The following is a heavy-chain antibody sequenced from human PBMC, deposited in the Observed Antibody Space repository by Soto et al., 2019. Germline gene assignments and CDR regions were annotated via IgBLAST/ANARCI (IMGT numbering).Heavy chain of an antibody. Sequence: SETLSLTCAVYGGSFSGYYWSWIRQPPGKGLEWIGEINHSGSTNYNPSLKSRVTISVDTSKNQFSLKLSSVTAADTAVYYCARPYYYGSGSYYNVWFDPWGQGTLVTVSS. D-gene: IGHD3-10*01. CDR1: GGSFSGYY. J-gene: IGHJ5*02. CDR3: ARPYYYGSGSYYNVWFDP. CDR2: INHSGST. V-gene: IGHV4-34*01.